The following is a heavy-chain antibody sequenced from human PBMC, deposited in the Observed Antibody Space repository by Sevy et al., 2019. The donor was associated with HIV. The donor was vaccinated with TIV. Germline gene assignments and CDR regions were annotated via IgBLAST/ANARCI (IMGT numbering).Heavy chain of an antibody. CDR3: AVSLSVDGY. D-gene: IGHD3-3*02. Sequence: ASVTVSCKASGYTFTGYYMHWVRQAPAQGLEWMGWINPNSGGTNYAQKFQGRVTMTRDTSISTAYMELSMQRSDDTAVYYCAVSLSVDGYWGQGTLVTVSS. CDR1: GYTFTGYY. J-gene: IGHJ4*02. V-gene: IGHV1-2*02. CDR2: INPNSGGT.